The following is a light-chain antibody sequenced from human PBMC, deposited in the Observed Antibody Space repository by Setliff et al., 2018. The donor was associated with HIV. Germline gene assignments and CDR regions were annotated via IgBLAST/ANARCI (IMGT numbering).Light chain of an antibody. J-gene: IGLJ3*02. CDR1: SSNIGNNY. CDR2: ENN. CDR3: GTWDSSLSVWV. Sequence: QSVLTQPPSVSAAPGQKVTISCSGSSSNIGNNYVSWYQQLPGTAPKLLIYENNKRPSGIPDRLSGSKSGTSATLGITGLQTGDEADYYCGTWDSSLSVWVFGGGTKVTVL. V-gene: IGLV1-51*02.